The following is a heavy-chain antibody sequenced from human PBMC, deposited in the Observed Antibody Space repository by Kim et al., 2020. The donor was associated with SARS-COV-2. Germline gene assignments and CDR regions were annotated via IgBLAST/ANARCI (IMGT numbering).Heavy chain of an antibody. J-gene: IGHJ3*02. Sequence: STYYNPSLKSRVTISVDTSKNQFSLKLSSVTAADTAVYYCARDPLVGVDIWGQGTMVTVSS. CDR3: ARDPLVGVDI. D-gene: IGHD3-16*01. V-gene: IGHV4-39*07. CDR2: ST.